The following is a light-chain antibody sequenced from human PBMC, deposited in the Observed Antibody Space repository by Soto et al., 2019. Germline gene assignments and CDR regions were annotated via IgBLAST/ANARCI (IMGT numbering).Light chain of an antibody. Sequence: QSALTQPPSASGSPGQSVTISCTGTSSDVGGYTYVSWYQQHPGKAPKLMIYEVSQRPSGVPDRFSGSKSGNTASLTVSGLQAEDEADYYCSSYAGSNNFGVFGGGTKLTVL. CDR3: SSYAGSNNFGV. CDR1: SSDVGGYTY. J-gene: IGLJ2*01. CDR2: EVS. V-gene: IGLV2-8*01.